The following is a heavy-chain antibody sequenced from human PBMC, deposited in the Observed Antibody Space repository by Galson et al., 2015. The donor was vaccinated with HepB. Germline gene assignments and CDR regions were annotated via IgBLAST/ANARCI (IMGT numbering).Heavy chain of an antibody. D-gene: IGHD1-1*01. CDR2: ISGSGGST. Sequence: SLRLSCAASGFTFSSYAMSWVRQAPGKGLEWVSAISGSGGSTYYADSVKGRFTISRDNSKNTLYLRMNSLRAEDTAVYYCAKAFLGWNDLGLWGQGTLVTVSS. CDR3: AKAFLGWNDLGL. CDR1: GFTFSSYA. V-gene: IGHV3-23*01. J-gene: IGHJ4*02.